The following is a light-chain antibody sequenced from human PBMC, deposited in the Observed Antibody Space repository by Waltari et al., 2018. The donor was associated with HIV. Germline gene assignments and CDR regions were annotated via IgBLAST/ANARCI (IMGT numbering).Light chain of an antibody. J-gene: IGLJ2*01. CDR2: DVS. Sequence: QSALTQPRSVSGSPRQSVTISCRGSSTDLCHYNYVSWYQQHPGQVPKLVIFDVSKRPSGVPDRFSGSKSVNTASLTISGLQAEDEADYYCCSYAGTYTWVFGGGTRLTVL. CDR1: STDLCHYNY. CDR3: CSYAGTYTWV. V-gene: IGLV2-11*01.